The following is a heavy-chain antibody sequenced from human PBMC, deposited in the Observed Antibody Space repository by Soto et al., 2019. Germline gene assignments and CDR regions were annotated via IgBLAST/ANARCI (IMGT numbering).Heavy chain of an antibody. CDR3: AREERSSWSPVGNYFDY. CDR2: ISAYNGNT. V-gene: IGHV1-18*01. J-gene: IGHJ4*02. CDR1: GYTFTSYG. D-gene: IGHD6-13*01. Sequence: ASVKVSCKASGYTFTSYGISWVRQAPGQGLEWMGWISAYNGNTNYAQKLQGRVTITRDTSASTAYMELSSLRSEDTAVYYCAREERSSWSPVGNYFDYWGQGTLVNVSS.